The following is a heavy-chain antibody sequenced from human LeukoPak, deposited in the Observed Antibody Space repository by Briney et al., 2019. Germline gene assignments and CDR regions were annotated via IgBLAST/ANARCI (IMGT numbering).Heavy chain of an antibody. V-gene: IGHV3-23*01. CDR1: GFTFSSYG. J-gene: IGHJ6*03. CDR2: ISGSGGST. D-gene: IGHD1-1*01. Sequence: PGGSLRLSCAASGFTFSSYGMSWVRQAPGKGLEWVSAISGSGGSTSYAQKFQGRVTMTRDTSTSTVYMELSSLRSEDTAVYYCAIAGTPSDMDVWGKGTTVTISS. CDR3: AIAGTPSDMDV.